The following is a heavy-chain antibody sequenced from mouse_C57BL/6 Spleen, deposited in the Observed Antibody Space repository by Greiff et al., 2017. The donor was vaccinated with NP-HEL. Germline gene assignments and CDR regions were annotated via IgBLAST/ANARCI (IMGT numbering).Heavy chain of an antibody. J-gene: IGHJ4*01. CDR3: ARKRGDYRGGDYAMDY. D-gene: IGHD2-14*01. CDR1: GFSLTSYG. CDR2: VWSGGST. Sequence: VKLQQSGPGLVQPSQSLSITCTVSGFSLTSYGVHWVRPSPGKGLEWLGVVWSGGSTDYNAAFISRLSISKDNSKSQVFFKMNRRQAEDTAIYYCARKRGDYRGGDYAMDYWGQGTSVTVSS. V-gene: IGHV2-2*01.